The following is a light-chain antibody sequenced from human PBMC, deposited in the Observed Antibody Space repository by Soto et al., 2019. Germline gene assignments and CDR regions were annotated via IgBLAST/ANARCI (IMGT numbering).Light chain of an antibody. J-gene: IGLJ2*01. CDR1: SSDVGGYNY. V-gene: IGLV2-14*01. CDR2: DVS. CDR3: SSYASSTTPVV. Sequence: QSVLTQPASVSGSPGQSITISCTGTSSDVGGYNYVSWYQQPPGKAPKLMIYDVSRRPSGVSNRFSGSKSGNTASLTISGLQAEDEADYYCSSYASSTTPVVFGGGTKLTVL.